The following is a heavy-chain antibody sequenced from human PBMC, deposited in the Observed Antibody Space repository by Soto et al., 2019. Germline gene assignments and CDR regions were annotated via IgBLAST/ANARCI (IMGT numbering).Heavy chain of an antibody. J-gene: IGHJ5*01. CDR1: GGSISSSSYY. Sequence: PSETLSLTCTVSGGSISSSSYYWGWLRQPPGEGLEWIGTIYYSAITYYNPSLNSRVTISADTSNNQLSLKMSFVTAADTAVYYFVTKDVRAWGRVDSWGQGTLVTVSS. D-gene: IGHD7-27*01. CDR3: VTKDVRAWGRVDS. V-gene: IGHV4-39*01. CDR2: IYYSAIT.